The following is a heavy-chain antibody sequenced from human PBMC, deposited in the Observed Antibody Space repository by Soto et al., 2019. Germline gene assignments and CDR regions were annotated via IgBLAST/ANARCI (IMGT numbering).Heavy chain of an antibody. CDR3: ASYHYFDFWIGSRHYMDA. V-gene: IGHV4-34*01. D-gene: IGHD3-3*01. Sequence: QVHLEQWGAGLLKPSETLSLTCAVYGGSLSGYFWSWVRQSPGQGLECIWEINHSGSTNYNPSLKIRVIISADTAKHQFSLRLSSVNAADSGIYYCASYHYFDFWIGSRHYMDAWGRGTTVTVSS. J-gene: IGHJ6*03. CDR1: GGSLSGYF. CDR2: INHSGST.